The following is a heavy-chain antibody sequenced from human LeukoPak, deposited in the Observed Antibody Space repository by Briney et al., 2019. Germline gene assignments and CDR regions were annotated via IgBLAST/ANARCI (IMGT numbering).Heavy chain of an antibody. D-gene: IGHD1-26*01. Sequence: EASVKVSCKASGYTFTNYYMHWVRQAPGQGLEWMGIIYPNDGSTNYAQKFQDRVTMTRDTSTSTVYTYLSSLRSEDTAVYYCARSTSFSGRPLYCFDYWGQGTLVTVSS. J-gene: IGHJ4*02. CDR2: IYPNDGST. CDR3: ARSTSFSGRPLYCFDY. CDR1: GYTFTNYY. V-gene: IGHV1-46*01.